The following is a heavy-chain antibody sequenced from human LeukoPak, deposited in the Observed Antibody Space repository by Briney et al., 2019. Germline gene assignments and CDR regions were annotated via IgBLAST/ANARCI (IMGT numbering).Heavy chain of an antibody. V-gene: IGHV1-2*06. CDR1: GYTLTDYY. J-gene: IGHJ4*02. CDR3: ARVGYCESSGYYEY. D-gene: IGHD3-22*01. CDR2: INPNSGGT. Sequence: WASVKVSCKASGYTLTDYYMHWVRQAPGQGLEWVGRINPNSGGTNYAQKFQGRVTMTRDTSISTVYMELSRLRSDDTAVYYCARVGYCESSGYYEYWGQGTLVTVSS.